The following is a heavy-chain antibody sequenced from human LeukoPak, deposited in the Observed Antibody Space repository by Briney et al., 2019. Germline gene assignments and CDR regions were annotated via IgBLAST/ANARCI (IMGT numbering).Heavy chain of an antibody. V-gene: IGHV3-21*01. CDR2: ISSSSSYI. Sequence: PGGSLRLSCAASGFTFSSYSMNWVRQAPGEGLEWVSSISSSSSYIYYADSVKGRFTISRDNAKNSLYLQMNSLRAEDTAVYYCAGSIAAAGTKIDYWGQGTLVTVSS. D-gene: IGHD6-13*01. CDR1: GFTFSSYS. J-gene: IGHJ4*02. CDR3: AGSIAAAGTKIDY.